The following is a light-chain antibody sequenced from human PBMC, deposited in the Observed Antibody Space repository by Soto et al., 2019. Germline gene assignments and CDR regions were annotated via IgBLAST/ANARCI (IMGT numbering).Light chain of an antibody. CDR1: SSDVGGSNY. Sequence: QSALTQPRSVSGSPGQSVTISCTGVSSDVGGSNYVSWYLQHPGKAPKVMIYDVSKRPSGVPDRFSGSKSGNTASLTISGLQSEDEADYYCCSFAGNYIYVFGTGTKVTV. CDR2: DVS. J-gene: IGLJ1*01. CDR3: CSFAGNYIYV. V-gene: IGLV2-11*01.